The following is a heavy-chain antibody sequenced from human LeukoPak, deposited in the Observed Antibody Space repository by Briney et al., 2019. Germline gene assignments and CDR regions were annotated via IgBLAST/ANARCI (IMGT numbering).Heavy chain of an antibody. V-gene: IGHV1-2*04. CDR1: GYTFTGYY. D-gene: IGHD6-13*01. J-gene: IGHJ4*02. CDR2: INPNSGGT. CDR3: ALTSSSWYDLEY. Sequence: ASVKVSCKASGYTFTGYYMHWVRQAPGQGLEWMGWINPNSGGTNYAQKFQGWVTMTRDTSISTAYMELSRLRSDDTAVYYCALTSSSWYDLEYWGQGTLVTASS.